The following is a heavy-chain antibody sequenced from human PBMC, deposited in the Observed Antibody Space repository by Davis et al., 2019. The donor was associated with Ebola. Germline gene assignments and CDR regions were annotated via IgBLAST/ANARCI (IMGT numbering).Heavy chain of an antibody. CDR3: TTSPYSSGWYGIPY. D-gene: IGHD6-19*01. V-gene: IGHV3-15*01. CDR2: IKSKSDGGTT. CDR1: GFTFNNAW. J-gene: IGHJ4*02. Sequence: GGSLRLSCAASGFTFNNAWISWVRQAPGKGLEWVGRIKSKSDGGTTDYAAPVKGRFTISRDDSKNTLFLQMNSLKTEDTAVYYCTTSPYSSGWYGIPYWGQGTLVTVSS.